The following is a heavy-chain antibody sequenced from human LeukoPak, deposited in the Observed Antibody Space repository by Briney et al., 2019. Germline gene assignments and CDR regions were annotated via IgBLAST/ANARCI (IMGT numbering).Heavy chain of an antibody. CDR2: INWNGGST. CDR1: GFTFDDYG. V-gene: IGHV3-20*04. Sequence: GGSLRLSCAASGFTFDDYGMSWVRQAPGKGLEWVSGINWNGGSTGYADSVKGRFTISRDNAKNSLYLQMNSLRAEDTALYYCARERIAVAGTPSPFDYWGQGTLVTVSS. J-gene: IGHJ4*02. CDR3: ARERIAVAGTPSPFDY. D-gene: IGHD6-19*01.